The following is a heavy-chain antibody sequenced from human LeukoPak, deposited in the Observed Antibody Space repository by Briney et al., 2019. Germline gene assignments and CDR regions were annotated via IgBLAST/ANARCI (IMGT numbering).Heavy chain of an antibody. CDR3: ARGFGYCGGDCYAFFDY. CDR2: INHSGST. J-gene: IGHJ4*02. V-gene: IGHV4-34*01. D-gene: IGHD2-21*02. Sequence: SETLSLTCAVYGGSFSGYYWSWIRQPPGKGLEWIGEINHSGSTNYNPSLKSRVTISVDTSKNQFSLKLSSVTAADTAVYYCARGFGYCGGDCYAFFDYWGQGTLVTASS. CDR1: GGSFSGYY.